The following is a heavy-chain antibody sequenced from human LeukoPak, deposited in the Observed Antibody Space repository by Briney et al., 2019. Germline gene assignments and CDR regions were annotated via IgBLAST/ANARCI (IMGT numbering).Heavy chain of an antibody. J-gene: IGHJ4*02. CDR1: VYSFRNYG. Sequence: ASVKVSCKASVYSFRNYGISWVRQAPGQGLEYMGWISVYNGNTNYAQRLQGRVTMTADTSTSRVYMELRSLRSDDTAVYYCARGGGGYYGSGSYLIDHWGQGTLVTVSS. CDR3: ARGGGGYYGSGSYLIDH. CDR2: ISVYNGNT. V-gene: IGHV1-18*01. D-gene: IGHD3-10*01.